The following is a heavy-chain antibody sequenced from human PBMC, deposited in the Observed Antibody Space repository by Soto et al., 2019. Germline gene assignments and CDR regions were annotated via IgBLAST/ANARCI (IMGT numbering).Heavy chain of an antibody. CDR3: ARHHYVFWSGYYPRTINWFDP. CDR2: IYYSGST. CDR1: GGSISSSSYY. V-gene: IGHV4-39*01. D-gene: IGHD3-3*01. J-gene: IGHJ5*02. Sequence: SETLSLTCTVSGGSISSSSYYWGWIRQPPGKGLEWIGSIYYSGSTYYNPSLKSRVTISVDTSKNQFSLKLSSVTAADTAVYYCARHHYVFWSGYYPRTINWFDPWGQGTLVTVSS.